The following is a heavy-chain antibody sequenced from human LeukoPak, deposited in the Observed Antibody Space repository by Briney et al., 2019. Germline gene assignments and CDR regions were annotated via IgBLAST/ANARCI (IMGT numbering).Heavy chain of an antibody. CDR3: ARATWDPNYYYYMDV. V-gene: IGHV3-21*01. J-gene: IGHJ6*03. CDR2: ISSSSSYI. CDR1: GFTFSSYT. Sequence: PGGSLRLSCAASGFTFSSYTMKWVRQAPGKGLEWVSSISSSSSYIYYADPVKGRFTISRDNAKNSLYLQMNSLSAEDTAVYFCARATWDPNYYYYMDVWGKGTTVTISS. D-gene: IGHD1-26*01.